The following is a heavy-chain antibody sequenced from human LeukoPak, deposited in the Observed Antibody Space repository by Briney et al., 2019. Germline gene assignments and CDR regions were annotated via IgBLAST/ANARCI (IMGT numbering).Heavy chain of an antibody. J-gene: IGHJ4*02. CDR3: ARGQYIVVVVAATPHFDY. CDR2: ISSSSSYI. Sequence: PGGSLRLSCAASGFTFSSYSMNWVRQAPGKGLEWVSSISSSSSYIYYADSVKGRFTISRDNAKNSLYLQMNSLRAEDTAVYYCARGQYIVVVVAATPHFDYWGQGTLVTVSS. D-gene: IGHD2-15*01. CDR1: GFTFSSYS. V-gene: IGHV3-21*01.